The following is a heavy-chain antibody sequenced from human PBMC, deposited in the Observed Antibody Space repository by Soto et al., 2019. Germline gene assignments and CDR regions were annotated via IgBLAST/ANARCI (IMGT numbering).Heavy chain of an antibody. CDR3: ARVVARPLYYYYYYIDV. CDR1: GGSFSGYY. J-gene: IGHJ6*03. Sequence: PSETLSLTCAVYGGSFSGYYWSWIRQPPGKGLEWIGEINHSGSTNYNPSLKSRVTISVDTSKNQFSLKLSSVTAADTAVYYCARVVARPLYYYYYYIDVWGKGTTVTVSS. CDR2: INHSGST. V-gene: IGHV4-34*01. D-gene: IGHD6-6*01.